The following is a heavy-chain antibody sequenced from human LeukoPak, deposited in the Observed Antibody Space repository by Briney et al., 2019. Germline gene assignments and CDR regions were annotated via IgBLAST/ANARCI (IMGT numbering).Heavy chain of an antibody. J-gene: IGHJ6*02. V-gene: IGHV3-74*01. CDR1: GFTFSSYW. Sequence: GGSLRLSCVASGFTFSSYWMHWVRQDPRKGLVWVSRINGDGRNINYADSVRGRFTISRDNAKNTLFLQMNTLRVEDTAVYYCTRDLMDYDVSTGLHHYYMDIWGQGTTVTVSS. D-gene: IGHD3-9*01. CDR2: INGDGRNI. CDR3: TRDLMDYDVSTGLHHYYMDI.